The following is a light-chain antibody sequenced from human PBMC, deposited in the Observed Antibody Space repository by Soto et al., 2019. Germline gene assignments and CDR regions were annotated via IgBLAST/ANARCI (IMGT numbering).Light chain of an antibody. CDR3: QQYYSTPLT. J-gene: IGKJ4*01. V-gene: IGKV4-1*01. CDR2: WAS. Sequence: DIVMTQSPDSLAVSLGERATINCKSSQSVLHSSNNKNYLAWYQQKPGQPPKLLIYWASTRESGVPDRFSGSGSGTDFTLTISSLQAEDVAVHYCQQYYSTPLTFGGGTKVDIK. CDR1: QSVLHSSNNKNY.